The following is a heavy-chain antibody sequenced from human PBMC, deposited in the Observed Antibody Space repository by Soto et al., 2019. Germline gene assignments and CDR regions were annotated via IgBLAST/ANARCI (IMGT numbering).Heavy chain of an antibody. J-gene: IGHJ4*02. CDR2: IYYSGNI. Sequence: SETLSLTCTVSGDSMSGYHWTWIRQPPGKGLEWIAYIYYSGNINYNPSLKSRVTMLLDTSRNQFSLKLTSVSAADTSVYFCARLYCSGGSCERRGYFDYWGQGALVTVSS. CDR3: ARLYCSGGSCERRGYFDY. V-gene: IGHV4-59*01. CDR1: GDSMSGYH. D-gene: IGHD2-15*01.